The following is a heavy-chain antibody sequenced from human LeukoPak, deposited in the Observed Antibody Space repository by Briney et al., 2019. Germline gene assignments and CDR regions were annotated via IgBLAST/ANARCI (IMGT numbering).Heavy chain of an antibody. CDR3: GRIAINANNGMDV. CDR1: VFKLCEHY. CDR2: IRNKASSYTT. D-gene: IGHD1/OR15-1a*01. J-gene: IGHJ6*02. V-gene: IGHV3-72*01. Sequence: PGGSQRLSCVASVFKLCEHYIDGVRQAPRGGVECVGHIRNKASSYTTECAASVEGRFTISRDFSENSLYLQMNSLRTEDAAVYYCGRIAINANNGMDVWGQGTTVTVSS.